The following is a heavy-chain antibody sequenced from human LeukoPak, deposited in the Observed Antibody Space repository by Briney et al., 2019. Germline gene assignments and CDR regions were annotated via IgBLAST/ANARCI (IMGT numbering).Heavy chain of an antibody. V-gene: IGHV3-48*03. CDR2: ISSSGSTI. D-gene: IGHD3-10*01. J-gene: IGHJ4*02. CDR1: GFTFSSYE. CDR3: ARVSYYGSGSYKY. Sequence: GGSLRLSCAASGFTFSSYEMNWVRQAPGKGLEWVSYISSSGSTIYYADSVKGRFTISRGNAKNSLYLQMNSLRAEDTAVYYCARVSYYGSGSYKYWGQGTLVTVSS.